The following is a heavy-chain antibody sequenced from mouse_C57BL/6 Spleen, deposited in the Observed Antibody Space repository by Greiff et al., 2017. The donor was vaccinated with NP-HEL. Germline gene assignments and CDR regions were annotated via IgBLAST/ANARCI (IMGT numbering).Heavy chain of an antibody. Sequence: VKLQESGPELVKPGASVKISCKASGYAFSSSWMNWVKQRPGKGLEWIGRIYPGDGDTNYNGKFKGKATLTADKSSSTAYMQLSSLTSEDSAVYFCARSGLGHAMDYWGQGTSVTVSS. J-gene: IGHJ4*01. CDR3: ARSGLGHAMDY. V-gene: IGHV1-82*01. CDR2: IYPGDGDT. D-gene: IGHD4-1*01. CDR1: GYAFSSSW.